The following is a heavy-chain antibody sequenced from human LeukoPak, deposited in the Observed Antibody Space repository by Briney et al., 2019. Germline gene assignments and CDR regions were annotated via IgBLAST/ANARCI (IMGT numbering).Heavy chain of an antibody. J-gene: IGHJ6*02. CDR3: ARFPDYDFWSGYFYYYYGMDV. Sequence: PGGSLRPSCAASGFTFSSYAMHWVRQAPGKGLEWVAVISYDGSNKYYADSVNGRFTISRANSKNTLYLQMNSLRAEDTAVYYCARFPDYDFWSGYFYYYYGMDVWGQGTTVTVSS. CDR1: GFTFSSYA. D-gene: IGHD3-3*01. V-gene: IGHV3-30-3*01. CDR2: ISYDGSNK.